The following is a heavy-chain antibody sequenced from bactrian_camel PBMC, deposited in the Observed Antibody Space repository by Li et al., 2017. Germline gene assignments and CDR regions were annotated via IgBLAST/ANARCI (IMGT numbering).Heavy chain of an antibody. CDR1: GLTISNNC. D-gene: IGHD2*01. J-gene: IGHJ6*01. V-gene: IGHV3S55*01. CDR2: ISSGGST. Sequence: HVQLVESGGDSVQAGGSLRLSCAASGLTISNNCMGWFRQAPGKEREGVISISSGGSTYLGEFVRGRFTISRDNGKSTLYLQLNSLKTEDTAMYYCAAPAWYNEYSDRELGYWGHGTQVTVS. CDR3: AAPAWYNEYSDRELGY.